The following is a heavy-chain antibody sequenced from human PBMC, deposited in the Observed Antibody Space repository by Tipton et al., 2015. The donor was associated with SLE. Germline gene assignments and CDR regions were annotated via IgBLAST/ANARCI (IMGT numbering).Heavy chain of an antibody. V-gene: IGHV3-74*01. D-gene: IGHD3-10*01. J-gene: IGHJ4*02. CDR3: AKDPYSVVRGGYFDY. CDR1: GFTFSHYY. CDR2: ISSDGTDI. Sequence: SLRLSCAASGFTFSHYYMHWVRQTPGKGLVWASRISSDGTDITYADSVKGRFTVSRDNAKNALYLQMNSLRAEDTAVYYCAKDPYSVVRGGYFDYWGQGTLVTVSS.